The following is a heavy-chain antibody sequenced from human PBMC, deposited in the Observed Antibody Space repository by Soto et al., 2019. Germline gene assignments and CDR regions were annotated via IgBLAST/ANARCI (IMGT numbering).Heavy chain of an antibody. V-gene: IGHV3-74*01. CDR3: ARGYSSGPDY. CDR2: INSDGSTT. Sequence: EVQLVESGGGLVQPGGSLRLSCAASGFTFSDHWMHWVRQVPGKGLVWVARINSDGSTTTYADSVKGRFTISRANARNTLYLQMDSLKAGDTALYYCARGYSSGPDYWGQGTRVTVSS. J-gene: IGHJ4*02. CDR1: GFTFSDHW. D-gene: IGHD6-19*01.